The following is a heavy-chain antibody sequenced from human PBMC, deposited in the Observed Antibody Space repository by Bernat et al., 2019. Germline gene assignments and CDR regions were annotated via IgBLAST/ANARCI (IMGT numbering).Heavy chain of an antibody. CDR3: ARDSGRAYCTNGVCYGAY. D-gene: IGHD2-8*01. V-gene: IGHV1-18*01. Sequence: QVQLVQSGAEVRKPGASVKVSCKASGYTFTSYGISWVRQAPGQGLEWMGWISAYNGNTNYAQKLQVRVTMTTDTSTSTAYMELRSLRSDDTAVYYCARDSGRAYCTNGVCYGAYWGQGTLVTVSS. CDR2: ISAYNGNT. J-gene: IGHJ4*02. CDR1: GYTFTSYG.